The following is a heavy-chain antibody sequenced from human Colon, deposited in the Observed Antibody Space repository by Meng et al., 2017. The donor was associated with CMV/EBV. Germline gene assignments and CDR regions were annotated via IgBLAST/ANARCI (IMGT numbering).Heavy chain of an antibody. D-gene: IGHD4-11*01. Sequence: GGSLRLSCAVSGFTLSSYFMSWVRQAPGKGLEWVSSISGDSNYIYYADSVKGRFTISRDNAKNSLYLEMNSLRAEDTAVYYCVAPDYSTSRDAFDFWGQGTMVTVSS. J-gene: IGHJ3*01. CDR2: ISGDSNYI. CDR1: GFTLSSYF. CDR3: VAPDYSTSRDAFDF. V-gene: IGHV3-21*01.